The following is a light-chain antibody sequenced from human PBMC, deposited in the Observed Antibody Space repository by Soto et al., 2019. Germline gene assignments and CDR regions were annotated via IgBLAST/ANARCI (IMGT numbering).Light chain of an antibody. CDR1: QSVTTI. CDR2: GAS. J-gene: IGKJ5*01. Sequence: IVLTQSPGTLSLSPGERATLSCRASQSVTTILAWYQQKPGQAPTLLMSGASNRASGVPVRFSGSGSGTDFTLTITRLEPEDFALYYCQQYGGSPITFGLGTRLEI. CDR3: QQYGGSPIT. V-gene: IGKV3-20*01.